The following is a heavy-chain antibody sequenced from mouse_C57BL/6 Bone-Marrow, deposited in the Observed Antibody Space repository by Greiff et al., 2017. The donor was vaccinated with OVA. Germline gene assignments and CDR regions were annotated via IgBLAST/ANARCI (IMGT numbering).Heavy chain of an antibody. V-gene: IGHV5-4*03. CDR3: ASSYYYGSFYAMDY. CDR2: ISDGGSYT. J-gene: IGHJ4*01. D-gene: IGHD1-1*01. Sequence: EVKVVESGGGLVKPGGSLKLSCAASGFTFSSYAMSWVRQTPEKRLEWVATISDGGSYTYYPDNVQGRFTISRDNAKNNLYLQMSHLKSEDTAMYYCASSYYYGSFYAMDYWGQGTSVTVSS. CDR1: GFTFSSYA.